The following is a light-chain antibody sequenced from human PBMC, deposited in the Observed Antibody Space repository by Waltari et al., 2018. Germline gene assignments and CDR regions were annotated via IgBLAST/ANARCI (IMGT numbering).Light chain of an antibody. CDR2: AAS. Sequence: DIQKTQSPSSLPASVGDRVNITCRASQSISSYLNLYQQKPGKAPKLLIYAASSLQSGVPSRFSSSGSGTYFTLTISSLQPEDFATYYCQQSYSTPLTFGGGTKVEIK. CDR1: QSISSY. CDR3: QQSYSTPLT. V-gene: IGKV1-39*01. J-gene: IGKJ4*01.